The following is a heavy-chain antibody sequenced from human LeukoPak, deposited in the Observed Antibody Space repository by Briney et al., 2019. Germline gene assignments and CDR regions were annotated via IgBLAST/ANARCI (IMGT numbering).Heavy chain of an antibody. J-gene: IGHJ4*02. V-gene: IGHV3-11*01. Sequence: PGGSLRLSCAASGFSISYYYMSWIRQAPGKRLEWIAYISSSVSTIYYTDSVKGRFTISRDNANNSLYLQMDSLRAEDTAVYYCTRRRDYGDSWGQGTLVTVSS. CDR2: ISSSVSTI. CDR1: GFSISYYY. CDR3: TRRRDYGDS.